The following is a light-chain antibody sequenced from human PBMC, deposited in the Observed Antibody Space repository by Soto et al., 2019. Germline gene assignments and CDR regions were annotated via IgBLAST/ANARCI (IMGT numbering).Light chain of an antibody. V-gene: IGKV3-15*01. CDR2: GAS. Sequence: EIVMTQSPATLSVSPGERATLSCRASQSVSSNLAWYQQKPGQAPRLLIYGASTRVTGIPARFSGSGSGTEFTLTIMSLQSEDFAVYYCQQDHNWPPLTFGGGTKVELK. CDR1: QSVSSN. J-gene: IGKJ4*01. CDR3: QQDHNWPPLT.